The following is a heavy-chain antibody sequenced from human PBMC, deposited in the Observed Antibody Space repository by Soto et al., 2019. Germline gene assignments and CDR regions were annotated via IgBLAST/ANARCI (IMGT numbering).Heavy chain of an antibody. CDR2: IYYSGST. J-gene: IGHJ4*02. CDR1: GGSISSSSYY. CDR3: VGGYVSVVVVAATPYY. Sequence: QLQLQESGPGLVKPSETLSLTCTVSGGSISSSSYYWGWIRQPPGKGLEWIGSIYYSGSTYYNPSLKSRVTISVDTSKNQFSLKLSSVTAADTAVYYCVGGYVSVVVVAATPYYWGQGTLVTVSS. D-gene: IGHD2-15*01. V-gene: IGHV4-39*01.